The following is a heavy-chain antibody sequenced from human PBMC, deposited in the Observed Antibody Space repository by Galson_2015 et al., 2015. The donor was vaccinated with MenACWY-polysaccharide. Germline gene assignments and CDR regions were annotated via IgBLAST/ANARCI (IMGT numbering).Heavy chain of an antibody. CDR2: IYWDDDK. D-gene: IGHD1/OR15-1a*01. J-gene: IGHJ4*02. CDR3: AHRPLEQATFDY. CDR1: GFSLSTSGVG. V-gene: IGHV2-5*02. Sequence: PALVKPTQPLTLTCTFSGFSLSTSGVGVGWIRQPPGKALEWLALIYWDDDKRYSPSLKSRLTITKDTSKNQVVLTMTNMDPVDTATYYCAHRPLEQATFDYWGQGTLVTVSS.